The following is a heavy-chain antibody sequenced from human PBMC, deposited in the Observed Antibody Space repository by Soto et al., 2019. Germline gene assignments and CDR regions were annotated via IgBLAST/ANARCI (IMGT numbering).Heavy chain of an antibody. D-gene: IGHD1-20*01. CDR3: ARGQRITVSDTFDY. Sequence: QVQLQQWGAGLLKPSETLSLTCAVYGGSFSGYYWSWIRQPPGKGLEWIGEINHSGSTNYNPSLKSRVSISVDTSKNQFSLKLSSVTVADTSVYSCARGQRITVSDTFDYWGQGTLVTVYS. CDR1: GGSFSGYY. J-gene: IGHJ4*02. V-gene: IGHV4-34*01. CDR2: INHSGST.